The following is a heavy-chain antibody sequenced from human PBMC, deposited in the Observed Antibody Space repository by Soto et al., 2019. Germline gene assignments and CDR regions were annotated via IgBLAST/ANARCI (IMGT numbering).Heavy chain of an antibody. CDR1: GGSIGSGSYY. CDR2: INYSGST. J-gene: IGHJ4*02. Sequence: QVQLQESGPGLVKPSQTLSLTCTVSGGSIGSGSYYWSWIRQHPGKGLEWIGYINYSGSTFYIPSLKSRVTTSKDTSPTQFSLKLSSVTAADTAVYYCARAGYDRDGGGYYYFDYWGQGTLVTVSS. CDR3: ARAGYDRDGGGYYYFDY. V-gene: IGHV4-31*03. D-gene: IGHD3-22*01.